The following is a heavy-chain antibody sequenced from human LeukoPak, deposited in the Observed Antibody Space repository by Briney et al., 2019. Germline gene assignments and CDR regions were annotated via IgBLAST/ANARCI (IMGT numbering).Heavy chain of an antibody. V-gene: IGHV3-21*01. D-gene: IGHD5/OR15-5a*01. CDR2: ISTSSNYI. J-gene: IGHJ6*02. Sequence: GGSLRLSCAASAFTFSSCTMNWVRQAPGKGLEWLSSISTSSNYIYYADSVKGRFTISRDNAKKSVYLQMNGLRAEDTAVYYCARDQGNTNYYYGMDVWGQGTTVTVSS. CDR1: AFTFSSCT. CDR3: ARDQGNTNYYYGMDV.